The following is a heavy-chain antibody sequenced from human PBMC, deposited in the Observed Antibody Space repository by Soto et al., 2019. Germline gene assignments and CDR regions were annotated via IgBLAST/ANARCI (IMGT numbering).Heavy chain of an antibody. D-gene: IGHD3-10*01. Sequence: QVQLVQSGAEVKPPGASVKVSCKASGYSFTGHYMHWVRQVSGKRLEFLGWLKPDNGGTYYAPKFQGRVTFTRDTSTTSAYMELSVLHSDDTAVDYCARDLCPLGSGSPCPTYGMDLWGQGTTVAVSS. J-gene: IGHJ6*02. V-gene: IGHV1-2*02. CDR1: GYSFTGHY. CDR2: LKPDNGGT. CDR3: ARDLCPLGSGSPCPTYGMDL.